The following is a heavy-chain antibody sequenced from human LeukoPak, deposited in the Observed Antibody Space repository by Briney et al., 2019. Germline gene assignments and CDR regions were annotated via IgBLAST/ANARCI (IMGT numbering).Heavy chain of an antibody. D-gene: IGHD6-19*01. CDR1: GYTFSNYD. Sequence: ASVKVSCKASGYTFSNYDINWVRQATGQGREWMGWVNPNSGKTGYVQKFQGRVIMTRDTSISTAYMELNSLTSEDTAVYFCARDRVGVGGNGWENWGQGTLVTVSS. V-gene: IGHV1-8*01. CDR2: VNPNSGKT. J-gene: IGHJ4*02. CDR3: ARDRVGVGGNGWEN.